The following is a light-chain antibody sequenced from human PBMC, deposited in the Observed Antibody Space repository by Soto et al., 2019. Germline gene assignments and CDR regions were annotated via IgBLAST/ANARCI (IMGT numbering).Light chain of an antibody. CDR2: DVS. V-gene: IGLV2-8*01. J-gene: IGLJ2*01. CDR1: XXXLGTYNW. Sequence: QSVLTQPPSASGSPGQSXAIXCXXXXXXLGTYNWVSWYLQHPGKAPQLLIYDVSTRPSGVSNRFSGSKSGNTASLTISGLQAEDEADYFCSLSAGGDNVIFGGGTKLTVL. CDR3: SLSAGGDNVI.